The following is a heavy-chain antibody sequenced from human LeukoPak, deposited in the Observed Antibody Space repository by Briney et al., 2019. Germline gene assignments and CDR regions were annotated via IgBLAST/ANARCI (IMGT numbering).Heavy chain of an antibody. CDR1: GYTFIAYY. J-gene: IGHJ1*01. Sequence: ASVKVPCKASGYTFIAYYMFWVRQAPGQGLEWMGWINPNSGATGHAQKFQGRVTMTRDTSISTSYMEVTGLRSDDTAVYFCARDGYCRGSSCPFQHWGQGTMVTVSS. D-gene: IGHD2-2*03. CDR3: ARDGYCRGSSCPFQH. CDR2: INPNSGAT. V-gene: IGHV1-2*02.